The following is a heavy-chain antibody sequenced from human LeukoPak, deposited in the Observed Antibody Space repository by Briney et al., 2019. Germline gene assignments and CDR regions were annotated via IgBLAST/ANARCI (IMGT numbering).Heavy chain of an antibody. CDR1: GFTFSSYA. CDR2: ITGSGGTT. CDR3: AKSRSEVVVAAANY. Sequence: GGSLRLSCAASGFTFSSYAMNWVRQAPGKGLEWVSAITGSGGTTYYADSVRGRFTISRDNSKNTLYLQMNSLRAEDTAIYYCAKSRSEVVVAAANYWGQGTLITVSS. V-gene: IGHV3-23*01. D-gene: IGHD2-15*01. J-gene: IGHJ4*02.